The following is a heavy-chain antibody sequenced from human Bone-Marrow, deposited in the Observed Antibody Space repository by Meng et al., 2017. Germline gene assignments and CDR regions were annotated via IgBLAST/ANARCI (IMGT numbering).Heavy chain of an antibody. V-gene: IGHV3-64*01. J-gene: IGHJ4*02. Sequence: GGSLRLSCAASGFTFSSYSMNWVRQAPGKGLEYVSAISSNGGSTYYANSVKGRFTISRDNSKNTLYLQMGSLRAEDMAAYYCARSPAMVKPYFDYWGQGTLVTVSS. D-gene: IGHD5-18*01. CDR1: GFTFSSYS. CDR3: ARSPAMVKPYFDY. CDR2: ISSNGGST.